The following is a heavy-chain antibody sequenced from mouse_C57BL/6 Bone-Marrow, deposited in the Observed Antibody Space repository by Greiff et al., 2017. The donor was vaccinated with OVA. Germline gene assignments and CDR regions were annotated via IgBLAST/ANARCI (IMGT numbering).Heavy chain of an antibody. CDR1: GFTFSSYA. D-gene: IGHD1-1*01. CDR3: ASPITTVGAY. V-gene: IGHV5-4*01. J-gene: IGHJ3*01. CDR2: ISDGGSYT. Sequence: EVQGVESGGGLVKPGGSLKLSCAASGFTFSSYAMSWVRQTPEKRLEWVATISDGGSYTYYPDNVKGRFTISRDNAKNNLYLQMSHLKSEDTAMYYCASPITTVGAYWGQGTLVTVSA.